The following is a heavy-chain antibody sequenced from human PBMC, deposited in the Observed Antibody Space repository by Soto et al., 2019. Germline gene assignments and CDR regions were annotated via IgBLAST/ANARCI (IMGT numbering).Heavy chain of an antibody. CDR1: GFTFSSYA. V-gene: IGHV3-23*01. Sequence: GGSLRLSCAASGFTFSSYAMSWVRQAPGKGLEWVSAISGSGGSTYYADSVKGRFTISRDNSKNTMYLQMNSLRAEDTAVYYCAKDGAAGIVPRRKGETSHFDYWGQGTLVTVSS. J-gene: IGHJ4*02. D-gene: IGHD6-13*01. CDR2: ISGSGGST. CDR3: AKDGAAGIVPRRKGETSHFDY.